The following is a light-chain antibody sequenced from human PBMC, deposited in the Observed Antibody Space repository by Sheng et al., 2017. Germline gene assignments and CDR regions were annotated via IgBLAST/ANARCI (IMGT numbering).Light chain of an antibody. Sequence: QSVLTQPPSASGTPGQRVTISCSGGSSDIGKNYVYWYQQLPGTAPKLLIYRNNQRPSGVPDRFSGSKSGTSASLAISGLRSEDEADYNCAAWDDSLNGLVFGGGTKLTVL. CDR1: SSDIGKNY. CDR2: RNN. J-gene: IGLJ3*02. CDR3: AAWDDSLNGLV. V-gene: IGLV1-47*01.